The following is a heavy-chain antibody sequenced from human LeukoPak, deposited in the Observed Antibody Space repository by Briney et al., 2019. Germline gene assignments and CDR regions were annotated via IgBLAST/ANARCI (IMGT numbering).Heavy chain of an antibody. CDR1: GYTFADYF. CDR2: INANSGGT. J-gene: IGHJ4*02. V-gene: IGHV1-2*06. Sequence: ASVKVSCKTSGYTFADYFIHWVRQAPGQGLEYMGRINANSGGTEYQQKFRGRVTMTRDMSISTAYVEINWLISDDTAIYYCARDVSSTPNWEFDYWGQGTTVTVPS. D-gene: IGHD1-26*01. CDR3: ARDVSSTPNWEFDY.